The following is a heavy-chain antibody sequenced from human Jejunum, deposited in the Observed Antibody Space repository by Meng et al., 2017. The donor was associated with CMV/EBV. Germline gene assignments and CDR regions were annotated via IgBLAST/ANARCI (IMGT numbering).Heavy chain of an antibody. CDR1: GGSISNDDHY. D-gene: IGHD5-24*01. CDR2: IHYSGSN. CDR3: AKERRDSYNRIDY. Sequence: QVQLQQSGPALVKPSQTLALTCTVSGGSISNDDHYGSWIRQSPVKGLEWIAYIHYSGSNLYNPSLKSRVIISIDTSKNQFSLSVNSVTAADTAVYYCAKERRDSYNRIDYWGQGILVTVSS. V-gene: IGHV4-30-4*08. J-gene: IGHJ4*02.